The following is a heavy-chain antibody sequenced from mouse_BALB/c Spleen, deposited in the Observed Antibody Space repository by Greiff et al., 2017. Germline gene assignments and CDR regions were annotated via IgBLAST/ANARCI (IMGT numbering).Heavy chain of an antibody. V-gene: IGHV5-6*01. CDR1: GFTFSSYG. CDR2: ISSGGSYT. J-gene: IGHJ2*01. D-gene: IGHD2-10*01. CDR3: ARHRDAYSGFDY. Sequence: EVKLVESGGDLVKPGGSLKLSCAASGFTFSSYGMSWVRQTPDKRLEWVATISSGGSYTYYPDSVKGRFTISRDNAKNTLYLQMSSLKSEDTAMYYCARHRDAYSGFDYWGQGTTLTVSS.